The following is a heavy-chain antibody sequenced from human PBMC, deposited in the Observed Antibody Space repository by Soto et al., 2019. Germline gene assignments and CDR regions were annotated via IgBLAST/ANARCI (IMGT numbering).Heavy chain of an antibody. D-gene: IGHD3-3*01. J-gene: IGHJ4*02. V-gene: IGHV1-2*04. Sequence: ASVKVSCKASGYTFTSYYMHWVRQAPGQGLEWMGWINPNSGGTNYAQKFQGWVTMTRDTSISTAYMELSRLRSDDTAVYYCAREDKAYYDFWSGYYPPCFDYWGQGTLVTVSS. CDR2: INPNSGGT. CDR1: GYTFTSYY. CDR3: AREDKAYYDFWSGYYPPCFDY.